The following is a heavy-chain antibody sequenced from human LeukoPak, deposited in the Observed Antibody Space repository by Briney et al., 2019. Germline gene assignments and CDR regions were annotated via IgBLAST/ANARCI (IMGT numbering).Heavy chain of an antibody. J-gene: IGHJ4*02. CDR1: GFTFSSYG. D-gene: IGHD6-13*01. CDR3: ARGTIAAAGYYYFDY. V-gene: IGHV3-23*01. Sequence: GGSLRLPCAASGFTFSSYGMSWVRQAPGKGLEWVSDISGSGRATNYADSVKGRFTVSRDRSKNTVDLQMDSLSAEDTAVYYCARGTIAAAGYYYFDYWGQGTQVTVSS. CDR2: ISGSGRAT.